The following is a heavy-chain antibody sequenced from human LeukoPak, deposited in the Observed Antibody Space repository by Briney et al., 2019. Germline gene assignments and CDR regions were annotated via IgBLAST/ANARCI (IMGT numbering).Heavy chain of an antibody. CDR2: IYPGDSDT. Sequence: GESLKISCKGSGYSFTSYWIGWVRQMPGKGLEWMGIIYPGDSDTRYSPSFQGQVTISADKSISTAYLQWSSLKASDTAMYYCARQSTAMVVFDAFDIWGQGTMVTVSS. D-gene: IGHD5-18*01. J-gene: IGHJ3*02. CDR3: ARQSTAMVVFDAFDI. V-gene: IGHV5-51*01. CDR1: GYSFTSYW.